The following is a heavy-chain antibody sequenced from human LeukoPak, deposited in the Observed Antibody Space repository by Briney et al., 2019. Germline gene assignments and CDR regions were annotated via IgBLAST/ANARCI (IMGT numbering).Heavy chain of an antibody. Sequence: GGSLRLSCAASGFTFSDYYMSWIRQAPGKGLEWVSYISSSGSTIYYADSVKGRFTISRDNAKNSLYLQMNSLRAEDTAVYYCAKDSMGYCSSTSCSSPDYWGQGTLVTVSS. CDR3: AKDSMGYCSSTSCSSPDY. V-gene: IGHV3-11*04. CDR1: GFTFSDYY. J-gene: IGHJ4*02. CDR2: ISSSGSTI. D-gene: IGHD2-2*01.